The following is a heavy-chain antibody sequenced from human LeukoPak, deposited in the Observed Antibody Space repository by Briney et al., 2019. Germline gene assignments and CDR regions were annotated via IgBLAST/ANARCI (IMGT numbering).Heavy chain of an antibody. CDR1: GYTFTSYA. J-gene: IGHJ5*02. Sequence: ASVTVSCKASGYTFTSYAMHWVRQAPGQRLEWMGWINAGNGNTKYSQEFQGRVTITRDTSASTAYMELSSLRSEDMAVYYCARAGRSGYHNWFDPWGQGTLVTVSS. CDR3: ARAGRSGYHNWFDP. D-gene: IGHD3-22*01. V-gene: IGHV1-3*03. CDR2: INAGNGNT.